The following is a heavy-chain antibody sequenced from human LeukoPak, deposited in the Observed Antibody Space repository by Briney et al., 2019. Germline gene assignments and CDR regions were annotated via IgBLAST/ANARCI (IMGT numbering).Heavy chain of an antibody. CDR3: AKGSSGYFADL. V-gene: IGHV3-23*01. CDR2: ISNDGGGT. CDR1: GFTFNNYG. Sequence: GGSLRLSCAASGFTFNNYGLIWVRQAPGKGLEWVAPISNDGGGTMYAPFVEGLFTISRDNSKNTLFRQMNSLRAEDTALYYCAKGSSGYFADLWGRETLVTVSS. D-gene: IGHD3-22*01. J-gene: IGHJ5*02.